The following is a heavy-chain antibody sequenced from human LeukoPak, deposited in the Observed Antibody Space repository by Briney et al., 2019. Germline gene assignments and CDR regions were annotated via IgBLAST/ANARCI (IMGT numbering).Heavy chain of an antibody. CDR3: ARDRQVASYDILTGSYYYYYMDV. V-gene: IGHV3-21*01. J-gene: IGHJ6*03. CDR1: GFTFSSYS. CDR2: ISSSSSYI. D-gene: IGHD3-9*01. Sequence: GGSLRLSCAASGFTFSSYSMNWVRQAPGKGLEWVSSISSSSSYIYYADSVKGRFTISRDNAKNSLYLQMNSLRAEDTAVYYCARDRQVASYDILTGSYYYYYMDVWGKGTTVTISS.